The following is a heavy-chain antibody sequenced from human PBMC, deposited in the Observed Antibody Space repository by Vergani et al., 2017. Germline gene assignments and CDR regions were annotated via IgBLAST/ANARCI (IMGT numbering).Heavy chain of an antibody. J-gene: IGHJ3*02. CDR1: GFTFSSYE. CDR2: ISSSGSTI. CDR3: AKDMGIDYSNYVTFDI. D-gene: IGHD4-11*01. V-gene: IGHV3-48*03. Sequence: EVQLVESGGGLVQPGGSLRLSCAASGFTFSSYEMNWVRQAPGKGLEWVSYISSSGSTIYYADSVKGRFTISRDNAKNSLYLQMNSLRAEDTAVYYCAKDMGIDYSNYVTFDIWGQGTMVTVSS.